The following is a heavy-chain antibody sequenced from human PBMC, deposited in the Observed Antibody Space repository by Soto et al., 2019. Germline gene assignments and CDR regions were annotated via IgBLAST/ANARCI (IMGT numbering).Heavy chain of an antibody. J-gene: IGHJ6*02. CDR1: GYTFTSFG. Sequence: QVQLVQSGADVKKPGASVKVSCKASGYTFTSFGINWVRQAPGQGLEWMGWISGYNGNTNYAQNLLDRVTMTRDTSTSTAYMELRSLRSDDTAVYYGARPTDFYNSAMDVCGQGPTVTVSS. V-gene: IGHV1-18*01. CDR2: ISGYNGNT. CDR3: ARPTDFYNSAMDV.